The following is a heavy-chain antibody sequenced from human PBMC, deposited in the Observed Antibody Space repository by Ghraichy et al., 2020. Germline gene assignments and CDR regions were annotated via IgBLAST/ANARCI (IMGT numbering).Heavy chain of an antibody. CDR3: AREKRCFYYYAMDV. D-gene: IGHD2-21*01. J-gene: IGHJ6*02. V-gene: IGHV3-21*01. Sequence: GGSLRLSCAASGFALSAYSMNWVRQAAGKGLEWISSTSSTSGNIYYGDSVKGRFTIVRDNVKNSLYLQMDSLRPEDTAVYFCAREKRCFYYYAMDVWGQGTTVTVSS. CDR2: TSSTSGNI. CDR1: GFALSAYS.